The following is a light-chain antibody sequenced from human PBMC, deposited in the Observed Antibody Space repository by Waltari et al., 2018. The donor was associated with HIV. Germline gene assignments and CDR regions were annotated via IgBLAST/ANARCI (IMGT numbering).Light chain of an antibody. J-gene: IGKJ4*01. V-gene: IGKV1-39*01. Sequence: DIQMTQSPSPLSASVGDSVSITCRASQTVTNKVNWYQQKPGKAPQLLIYDASTLQSGVPSRFRGGGSGTDFTLTISSLQPEDFATYYCQQSYSSLALTFGGGTQVDI. CDR2: DAS. CDR3: QQSYSSLALT. CDR1: QTVTNK.